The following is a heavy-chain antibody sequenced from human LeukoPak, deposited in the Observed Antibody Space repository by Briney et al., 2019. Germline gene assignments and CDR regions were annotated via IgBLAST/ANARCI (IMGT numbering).Heavy chain of an antibody. D-gene: IGHD3-16*02. CDR3: ARLRLGELSSFDY. Sequence: SETLSLTCTVSGGSISSSSYYWGWIRQPPGKGLEWIGSIYYSGSTYYNQSLKSRVTISVDTSKNQFSLKLSSVTAADTAVYYCARLRLGELSSFDYWGQGTLVTVSS. CDR1: GGSISSSSYY. CDR2: IYYSGST. V-gene: IGHV4-39*01. J-gene: IGHJ4*02.